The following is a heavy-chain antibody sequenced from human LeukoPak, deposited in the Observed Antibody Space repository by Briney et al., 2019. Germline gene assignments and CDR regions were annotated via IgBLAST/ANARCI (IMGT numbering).Heavy chain of an antibody. CDR3: RGDSSGYYSDYGMDV. J-gene: IGHJ6*02. CDR1: GFTFGDYA. V-gene: IGHV3-49*04. Sequence: PGGSLRLSCTASGFTFGDYAMGWVRQAPGKGLEWVSFIRSKAYGGTTEYAASVKGRFTISRDDSKSIAYLQMNSLKTEDTAVYYCRGDSSGYYSDYGMDVWGQGTTVTVSS. CDR2: IRSKAYGGTT. D-gene: IGHD3-22*01.